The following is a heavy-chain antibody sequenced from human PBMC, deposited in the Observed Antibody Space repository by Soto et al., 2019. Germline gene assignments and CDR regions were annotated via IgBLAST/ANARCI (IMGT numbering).Heavy chain of an antibody. Sequence: GASVKVSCKASGGTFSSYAISWVRQAPGQGLEWMGGIIPIFGTANYAQKFQGRVTITADKSTSTAYMELSSLRSEDTAVYYCARVPMSGSYYYYYGMDVWGQGTTVTVSS. CDR2: IIPIFGTA. CDR3: ARVPMSGSYYYYYGMDV. V-gene: IGHV1-69*06. D-gene: IGHD1-26*01. CDR1: GGTFSSYA. J-gene: IGHJ6*02.